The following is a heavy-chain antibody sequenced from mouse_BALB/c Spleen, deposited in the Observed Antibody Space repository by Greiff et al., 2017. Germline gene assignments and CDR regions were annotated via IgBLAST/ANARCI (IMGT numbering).Heavy chain of an antibody. V-gene: IGHV1S81*02. CDR3: TRGYYGGGDY. CDR1: GYTFTSYY. CDR2: INPSNGGT. Sequence: QVQLKQSGAELVKPGASVKLSCKASGYTFTSYYMYWVKQRPGQGLEWIGEINPSNGGTNFNEKFKSKATLTVDKSSSTAYMQLSSLTSEDSAVYYCTRGYYGGGDYWGQGTTLTVSS. J-gene: IGHJ2*01. D-gene: IGHD1-1*01.